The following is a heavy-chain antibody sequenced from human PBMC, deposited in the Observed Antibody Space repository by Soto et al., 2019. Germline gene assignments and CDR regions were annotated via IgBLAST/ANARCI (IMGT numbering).Heavy chain of an antibody. V-gene: IGHV3-15*01. CDR1: GFTFSNAW. CDR3: TTDGPVLANGMDV. J-gene: IGHJ6*02. CDR2: IKSKTDGGTT. Sequence: ESGGGLVKPGGSLRLSCAASGFTFSNAWMSWVRQAPGKGLEWVGRIKSKTDGGTTDYAAPVKGSFTISRDDSKNTLYLQMPSLKTEDTAVYYCTTDGPVLANGMDVWGQGTTVTVSS. D-gene: IGHD6-13*01.